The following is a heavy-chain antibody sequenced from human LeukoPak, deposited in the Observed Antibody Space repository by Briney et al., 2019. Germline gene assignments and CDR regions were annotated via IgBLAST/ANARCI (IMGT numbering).Heavy chain of an antibody. CDR2: ITSSGANT. CDR1: GFTFSTYA. J-gene: IGHJ6*04. Sequence: GGSLRLSCAVSGFTFSTYAMSWVRQAPGKGLEWVSSITSSGANTYHAVSVKGRFTISRDNSKDTLYLQMNSLRAEDTAVYYCARDQNRASDVWGKGTTVTVSS. CDR3: ARDQNRASDV. V-gene: IGHV3-23*01. D-gene: IGHD3-10*01.